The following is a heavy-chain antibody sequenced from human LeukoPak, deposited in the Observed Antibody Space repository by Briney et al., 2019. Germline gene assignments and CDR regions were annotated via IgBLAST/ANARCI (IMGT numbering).Heavy chain of an antibody. CDR1: GFPFSSYA. V-gene: IGHV3-30*04. CDR2: ISYDGSNK. CDR3: AVGYCSGGSCYFVY. J-gene: IGHJ4*02. D-gene: IGHD2-15*01. Sequence: GGSLRLSCAASGFPFSSYAMHWVRQAPGKGLEWVAVISYDGSNKYYADSVKGRFTISRDNSKNTLYLQMNSLRAEDTAVYYCAVGYCSGGSCYFVYWGQGTLVTVSS.